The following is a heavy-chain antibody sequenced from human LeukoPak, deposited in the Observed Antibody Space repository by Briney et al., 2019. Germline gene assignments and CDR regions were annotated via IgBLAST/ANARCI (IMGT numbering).Heavy chain of an antibody. J-gene: IGHJ6*03. CDR1: GGSISSYY. CDR2: IYYSGST. D-gene: IGHD2-8*01. CDR3: ARDRDCTNGVCYGDYYYMDV. Sequence: SETLSLTCTVSGGSISSYYWSWIRQPPGKGLEWIGYIYYSGSTNYNPSLKSRVTISVDTSKNQFSLKLSSVTAADTAVYYCARDRDCTNGVCYGDYYYMDVWGKGTMVTVSS. V-gene: IGHV4-59*01.